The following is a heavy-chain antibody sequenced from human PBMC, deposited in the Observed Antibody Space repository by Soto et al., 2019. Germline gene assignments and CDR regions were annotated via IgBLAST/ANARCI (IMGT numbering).Heavy chain of an antibody. Sequence: EVQLVESGGGLVQSGGSLRLSCAVSGFSFTDFWMSWVRQAPGEGLEWVATIKEDGSKKSYVDSVKGRFTISRDNPKNFLYLQMDSLRFEDTAVYYCARNHSGLDYWGQGTLVTVSS. V-gene: IGHV3-7*01. CDR2: IKEDGSKK. J-gene: IGHJ4*02. D-gene: IGHD5-12*01. CDR3: ARNHSGLDY. CDR1: GFSFTDFW.